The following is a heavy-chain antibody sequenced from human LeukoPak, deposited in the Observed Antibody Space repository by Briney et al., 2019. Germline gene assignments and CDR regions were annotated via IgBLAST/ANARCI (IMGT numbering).Heavy chain of an antibody. CDR3: TTASYYVPDY. CDR2: IKSKTDGGTT. J-gene: IGHJ4*02. Sequence: GGSLRLSCAASVTFSNAWMSWVRQAPGKGLEWVGRIKSKTDGGTTDYAAPVKGRFTISRDDSKNTLYLQMNSLKTEDTAVYYCTTASYYVPDYWGQGTLVTVSS. D-gene: IGHD3-10*02. V-gene: IGHV3-15*01. CDR1: VTFSNAW.